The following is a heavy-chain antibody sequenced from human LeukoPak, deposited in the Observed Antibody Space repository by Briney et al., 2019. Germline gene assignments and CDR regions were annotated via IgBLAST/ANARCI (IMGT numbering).Heavy chain of an antibody. D-gene: IGHD6-19*01. V-gene: IGHV4-39*01. CDR3: ATLYPVAGQRYFDN. CDR2: LFYDGYT. Sequence: SETLSLTCSVSGGSITGNTRYWGWVRQPPGGSLEWIGSLFYDGYTWYNPSLKGRLTIPLDKSKNQFSLKLASVTAADTAVYYCATLYPVAGQRYFDNWGQGTLVTVSS. J-gene: IGHJ4*02. CDR1: GGSITGNTRY.